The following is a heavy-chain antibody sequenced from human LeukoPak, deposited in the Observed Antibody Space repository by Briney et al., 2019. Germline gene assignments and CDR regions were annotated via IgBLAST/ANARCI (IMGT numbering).Heavy chain of an antibody. V-gene: IGHV3-74*01. D-gene: IGHD2-21*01. CDR1: GFTFSSYW. Sequence: PGGSLRLSCAASGFTFSSYWMHWVRQVPGKGLVWVARINPGGSSITYADSVKGRFTISRDNAKNTLYLQMDSLRAEDTGVYYCARSLWPEDYWGQGTLVTVSS. J-gene: IGHJ4*02. CDR3: ARSLWPEDY. CDR2: INPGGSSI.